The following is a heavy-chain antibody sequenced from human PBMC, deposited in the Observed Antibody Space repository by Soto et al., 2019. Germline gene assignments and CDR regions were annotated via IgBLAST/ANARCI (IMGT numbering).Heavy chain of an antibody. J-gene: IGHJ4*02. CDR2: IYYSGST. D-gene: IGHD5-18*01. CDR1: GGSISSYY. Sequence: SETLSLTCTVSGGSISSYYWSWIRQPPGKGLEWIGYIYYSGSTNYNPSLKSRVTISVDTSKNQFSLKLSSVTAADTAVYYCARGGRAAMARWGQGTLVTVSS. CDR3: ARGGRAAMAR. V-gene: IGHV4-59*01.